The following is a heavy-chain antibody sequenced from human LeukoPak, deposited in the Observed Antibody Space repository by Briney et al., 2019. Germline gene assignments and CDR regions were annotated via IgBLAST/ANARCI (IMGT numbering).Heavy chain of an antibody. V-gene: IGHV4-34*01. J-gene: IGHJ4*02. D-gene: IGHD1-26*01. CDR3: VRRKGAADY. CDR2: INHSGST. CDR1: GGSFSGYY. Sequence: SETLSLTCAVYGGSFSGYYWSWIRQPPGKGLEWIGEINHSGSTNYNPSLKSRVTISIHTSKNQFSLNLTSVTAADTAVYYCVRRKGAADYWGQGTLVTVSS.